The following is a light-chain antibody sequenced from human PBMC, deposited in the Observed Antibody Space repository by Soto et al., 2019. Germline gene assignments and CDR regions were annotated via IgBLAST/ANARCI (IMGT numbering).Light chain of an antibody. V-gene: IGKV3-20*01. J-gene: IGKJ1*01. Sequence: EIVLTQSRGTLSLSPGERATLSCRASQSVTNDYLAWYQQKPGQAPRLLIFGASSRATGITDRFSGSGCGTDFALTISSLEPEDFAVYYCLQYGSSPRPVGRGTKVDSK. CDR1: QSVTNDY. CDR2: GAS. CDR3: LQYGSSPRP.